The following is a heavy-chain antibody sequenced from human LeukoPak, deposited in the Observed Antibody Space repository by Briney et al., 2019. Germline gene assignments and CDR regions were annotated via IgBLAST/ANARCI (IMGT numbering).Heavy chain of an antibody. D-gene: IGHD4-23*01. CDR3: ARDGYGGNSGFDY. V-gene: IGHV1-69*13. J-gene: IGHJ4*02. Sequence: ASVKVSCKASGGTFSSYAISWVRQAPGQGLEWMGGIIPIFGTANYAQKFQGGVTITADESTSTAYMELSSLRSEDTAVYYCARDGYGGNSGFDYWGREPWSPSPQ. CDR1: GGTFSSYA. CDR2: IIPIFGTA.